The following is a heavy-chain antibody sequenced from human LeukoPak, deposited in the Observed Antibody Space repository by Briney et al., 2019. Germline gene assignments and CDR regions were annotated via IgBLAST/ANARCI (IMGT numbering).Heavy chain of an antibody. CDR1: GGSLSGHY. V-gene: IGHV4-34*01. Sequence: PSETLSLTCAVYGGSLSGHYWSWIRQPPGKGLEWIGEINHSGSTNYNPSLKSRVTISVDTSKNQFSLKLSSETAADTAAYYCARGRDGYNPVDYWGQGTLVTVSS. J-gene: IGHJ4*02. D-gene: IGHD5-24*01. CDR2: INHSGST. CDR3: ARGRDGYNPVDY.